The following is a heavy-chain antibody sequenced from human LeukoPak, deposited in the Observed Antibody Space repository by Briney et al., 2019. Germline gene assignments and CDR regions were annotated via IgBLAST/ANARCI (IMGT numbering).Heavy chain of an antibody. J-gene: IGHJ4*02. CDR3: VSPRGFGSGCFDC. CDR1: GGSISSSSAY. V-gene: IGHV4-39*01. D-gene: IGHD5-18*01. CDR2: IYYSKNT. Sequence: SETLSLTCTVSGGSISSSSAYWGWIRQPPGKGLEWIGSIYYSKNTYYNPSLKSRVTISADTSKNQFSLTLGSVSATDTAVYYCVSPRGFGSGCFDCCGEGTLVSV.